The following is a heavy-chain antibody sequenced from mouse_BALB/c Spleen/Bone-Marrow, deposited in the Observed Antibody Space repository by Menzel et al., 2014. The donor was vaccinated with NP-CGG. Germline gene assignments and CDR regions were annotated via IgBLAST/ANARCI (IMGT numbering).Heavy chain of an antibody. CDR1: GFTFSSYG. CDR3: ARQGPYGSYGGFAY. Sequence: DVMLVESGGDLVKPGGSLKLSCAASGFTFSSYGMSWVRQTPDKRLEWVATISSGGSYTYYPDGVKGRFTISRDNAKNALYLQMSSLKSEDTAMYYCARQGPYGSYGGFAYWGQGALVTVSA. CDR2: ISSGGSYT. J-gene: IGHJ3*01. V-gene: IGHV5-6*02. D-gene: IGHD2-10*02.